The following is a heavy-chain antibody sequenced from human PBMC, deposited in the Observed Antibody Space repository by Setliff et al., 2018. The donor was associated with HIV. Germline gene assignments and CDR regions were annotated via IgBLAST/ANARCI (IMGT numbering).Heavy chain of an antibody. V-gene: IGHV3-49*04. CDR1: GFMFGDYL. D-gene: IGHD1-26*01. CDR3: TTDLGGSYHGWNY. J-gene: IGHJ4*02. Sequence: GGSLRLSCTGSGFMFGDYLISWVRQAPGKGLEWVGFIRSKYYGGAPAYAASVEGRVTISRDDSQGIAYLQMDSLKTEDTAVYYCTTDLGGSYHGWNYWGQGTLVTVSS. CDR2: IRSKYYGGAP.